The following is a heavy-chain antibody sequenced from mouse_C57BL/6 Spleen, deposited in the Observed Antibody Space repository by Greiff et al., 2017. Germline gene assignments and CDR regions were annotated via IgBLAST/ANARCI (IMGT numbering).Heavy chain of an antibody. CDR1: GFTFSDYG. CDR3: ARSQLAPFAY. CDR2: ISSGSSTS. J-gene: IGHJ3*01. V-gene: IGHV5-17*01. Sequence: DVHLVESGGGLVKPGGSLKLSCAASGFTFSDYGMHWVRQAPEKGLEWVAYISSGSSTSYYADTVKGRFTISRDHAKNTLFLQMTSLRSEDTAMYYCARSQLAPFAYWGQGTLVSVSA. D-gene: IGHD1-3*01.